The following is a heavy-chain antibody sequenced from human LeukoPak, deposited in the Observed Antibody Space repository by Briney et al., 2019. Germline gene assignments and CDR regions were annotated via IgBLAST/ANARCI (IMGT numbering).Heavy chain of an antibody. D-gene: IGHD6-19*01. CDR2: IYYSGTT. Sequence: PSETLSLTCTVSGGSISGYYWSWIRQPPGKGLEWIGSIYYSGTTYYNPSLKSRVTIPADTSKNQFSLKLSSVTAADTAVYYCAGGRSSVLGYWGQGTLVTVSS. CDR3: AGGRSSVLGY. J-gene: IGHJ4*02. CDR1: GGSISGYY. V-gene: IGHV4-59*05.